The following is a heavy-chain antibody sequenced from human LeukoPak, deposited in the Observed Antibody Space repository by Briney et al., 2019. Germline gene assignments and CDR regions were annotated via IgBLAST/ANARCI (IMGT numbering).Heavy chain of an antibody. V-gene: IGHV4-61*01. CDR3: ARGIWGLNYFDY. CDR1: GGSVSSATYY. D-gene: IGHD7-27*01. J-gene: IGHJ4*02. CDR2: IYYSGST. Sequence: PSETLSLTCTVSGGSVSSATYYWSWIRQPPGKGLEWIGYIYYSGSTNYNPSLKSRVTISVDMSKNQFSLKLSSVTAADTAVYYCARGIWGLNYFDYWGQGTLVTVSS.